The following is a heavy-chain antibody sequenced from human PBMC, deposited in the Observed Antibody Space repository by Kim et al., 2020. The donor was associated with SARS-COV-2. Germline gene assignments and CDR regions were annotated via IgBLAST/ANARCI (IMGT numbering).Heavy chain of an antibody. CDR3: ARGGGNLFYFDN. D-gene: IGHD1-26*01. CDR2: IKQDGSEK. V-gene: IGHV3-7*01. J-gene: IGHJ4*02. Sequence: GGSLRLSCAASGFTFSNFWMSWVRQAPGKGLEWVAKIKQDGSEKYYVDSVKGRFTISRDNAKNSLNLQMNSLRVEDTAVYYCARGGGNLFYFDNWGQGILVSVSS. CDR1: GFTFSNFW.